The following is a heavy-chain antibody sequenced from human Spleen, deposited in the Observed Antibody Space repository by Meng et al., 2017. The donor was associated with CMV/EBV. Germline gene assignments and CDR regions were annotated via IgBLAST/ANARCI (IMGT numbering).Heavy chain of an antibody. CDR2: IYPGDSDT. Sequence: KGSGYSFTSYWIGWVRQMPGKGLEWRGIIYPGDSDTRYSPSFQGQVPISADKSISTAYLQWSSLKASDTAMYYCARREQLTQNQFDYWGQGTLVTVSS. D-gene: IGHD6-13*01. CDR1: GYSFTSYW. CDR3: ARREQLTQNQFDY. V-gene: IGHV5-51*01. J-gene: IGHJ4*02.